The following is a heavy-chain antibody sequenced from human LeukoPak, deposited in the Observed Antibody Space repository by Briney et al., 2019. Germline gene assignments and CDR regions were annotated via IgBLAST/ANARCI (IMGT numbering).Heavy chain of an antibody. CDR2: IYYSGDT. V-gene: IGHV4-31*03. D-gene: IGHD4-17*01. CDR3: ARDYGNNWFDP. J-gene: IGHJ5*01. CDR1: GGSNSSGDHY. Sequence: SETLPLTCTVSGGSNSSGDHYWSWIRQPPGKGLEWIGYIYYSGDTYYNPSLRSRVSISLDTSKNQFSLKLSSVTAADTAMYYCARDYGNNWFDPWGQGTLVTVSA.